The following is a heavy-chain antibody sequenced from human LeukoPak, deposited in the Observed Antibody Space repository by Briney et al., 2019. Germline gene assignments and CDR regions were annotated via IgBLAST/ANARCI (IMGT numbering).Heavy chain of an antibody. Sequence: GGSLLLSCAASGFTFSSYEMHWVRQPPGKGLEGVSYISSSDSTIYYADSVKGRFNISRDNPKNSLYLQMNSLRAEDTAVYYCARDYGGSSPFDYWGQGTLVTVSS. CDR1: GFTFSSYE. CDR2: ISSSDSTI. CDR3: ARDYGGSSPFDY. V-gene: IGHV3-48*03. J-gene: IGHJ4*02. D-gene: IGHD4-23*01.